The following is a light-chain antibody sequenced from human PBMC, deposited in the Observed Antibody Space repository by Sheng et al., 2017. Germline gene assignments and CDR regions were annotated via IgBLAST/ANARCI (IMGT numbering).Light chain of an antibody. J-gene: IGKJ4*01. Sequence: DIGMTQSPDFLTVSLGERATINCRSSQSVLDRSSNKNFVAWYQHKPGQPPKLLIYWASTRASGVPDRFSGSGAGTDFTLTITSLQAEDVALYYCQQYYTTPLTFGGGTRVVIK. CDR3: QQYYTTPLT. CDR1: QSVLDRSSNKNF. CDR2: WAS. V-gene: IGKV4-1*01.